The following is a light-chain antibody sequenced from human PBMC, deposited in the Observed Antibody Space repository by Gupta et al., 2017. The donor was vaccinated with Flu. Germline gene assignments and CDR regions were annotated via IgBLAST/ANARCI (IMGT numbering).Light chain of an antibody. CDR2: STS. CDR1: QTISRD. V-gene: IGKV1-39*01. Sequence: DIQMTQSPSSLSASVGGRVAITCRASQTISRDLNWYQQKPGKAPKLLIYSTSALQSGVPSRFSGTGSGTDFTLNITRLQPEDFAIYFCLPSSHRPRTFGEGTKVEIK. CDR3: LPSSHRPRT. J-gene: IGKJ4*02.